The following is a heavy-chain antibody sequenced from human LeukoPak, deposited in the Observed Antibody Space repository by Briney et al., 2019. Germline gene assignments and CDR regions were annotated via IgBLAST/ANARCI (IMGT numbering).Heavy chain of an antibody. V-gene: IGHV3-53*01. CDR1: GFTVSSNY. J-gene: IGHJ4*02. Sequence: GGSLRLSCAASGFTVSSNYMSWVRRAPGKGLEWVSVIYSGGSTYYADSVKGRFTISRDNSKNTLYLQMNSLRAEDTAVYYCAKDLLSYSSWDPCFDYWGQGTLVTGSS. CDR2: IYSGGST. D-gene: IGHD6-13*01. CDR3: AKDLLSYSSWDPCFDY.